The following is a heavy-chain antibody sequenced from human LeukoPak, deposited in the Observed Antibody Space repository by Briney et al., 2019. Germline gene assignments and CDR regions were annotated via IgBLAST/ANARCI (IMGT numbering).Heavy chain of an antibody. CDR3: ARDLYGDYAFDY. D-gene: IGHD4-17*01. J-gene: IGHJ4*02. CDR2: TSSSSSYI. CDR1: GFTFSSYS. Sequence: GGSLRLSCAASGFTFSSYSMNWVRQAPGKGLEWVSSTSSSSSYIYYADSVKGRFTISRDNAKNSLYLQMNSLRAEDTAVYYCARDLYGDYAFDYWGQGTLVTVSS. V-gene: IGHV3-21*01.